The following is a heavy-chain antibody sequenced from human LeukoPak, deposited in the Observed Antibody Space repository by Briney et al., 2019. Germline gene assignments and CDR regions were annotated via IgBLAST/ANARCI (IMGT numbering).Heavy chain of an antibody. CDR1: GGSISSSSYY. J-gene: IGHJ6*02. CDR3: ARDRGGYSPGLFYYYYYGMDV. D-gene: IGHD3-16*02. Sequence: PSETLSLTCTVSGGSISSSSYYWGWIRQPPGKGLEWIGSIYYSGSTYYNPSLKSRVTISVDTSKNQFSLKLSSVTAADTAVYYCARDRGGYSPGLFYYYYYGMDVWGQGTTVTVSS. V-gene: IGHV4-39*07. CDR2: IYYSGST.